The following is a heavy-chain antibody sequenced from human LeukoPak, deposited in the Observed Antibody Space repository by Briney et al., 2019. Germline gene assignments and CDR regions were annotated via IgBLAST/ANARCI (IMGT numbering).Heavy chain of an antibody. CDR2: IYTSGST. V-gene: IGHV4-61*02. CDR1: GGSISSGSYF. Sequence: SQTPSLTCTVSGGSISSGSYFWSWIRQPAGKGLEWIGRIYTSGSTNYNPSLKSRVTISVDTSENQFSLKLSSVTAADTAVYYCARASHDYGDYSHFDYWGQGTLVTVSS. D-gene: IGHD4-17*01. J-gene: IGHJ4*02. CDR3: ARASHDYGDYSHFDY.